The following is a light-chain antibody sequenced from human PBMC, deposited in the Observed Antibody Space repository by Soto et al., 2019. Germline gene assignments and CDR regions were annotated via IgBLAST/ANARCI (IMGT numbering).Light chain of an antibody. Sequence: QSVLTQPPSVSGAPGQRVTISCTGSTSNIGTNYDVQWYQQLPGTAPKLLIYRNTHRPSGVPDRFSGSKSGTSASLAITGLQAEDEADYYCQSYDTSLTGSVFGGGTKL. V-gene: IGLV1-40*01. CDR1: TSNIGTNYD. J-gene: IGLJ3*02. CDR2: RNT. CDR3: QSYDTSLTGSV.